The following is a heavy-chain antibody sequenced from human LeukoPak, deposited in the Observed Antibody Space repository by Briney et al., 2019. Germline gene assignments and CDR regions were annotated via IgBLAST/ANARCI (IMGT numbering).Heavy chain of an antibody. J-gene: IGHJ4*02. CDR2: ISGSGGST. D-gene: IGHD6-13*01. Sequence: PGGSLRLSCAASGFTFSSYAMSWVRQAPGKGLEWVSAISGSGGSTYYADSVKGRSTISRDNSKNTLYLQVNSLRAEDTAVYYCAKDTWYSRSIDYWGQGTLVTVSS. CDR3: AKDTWYSRSIDY. CDR1: GFTFSSYA. V-gene: IGHV3-23*01.